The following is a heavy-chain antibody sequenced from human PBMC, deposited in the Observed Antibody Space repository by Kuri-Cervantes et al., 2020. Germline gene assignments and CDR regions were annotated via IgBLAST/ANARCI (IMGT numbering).Heavy chain of an antibody. V-gene: IGHV2-5*02. D-gene: IGHD6-6*01. CDR1: GFSLSTSGVG. CDR2: IYWDGDK. CDR3: ARIRSSSSGYYFDY. Sequence: SGPTLVKPTQALTLTCTFSGFSLSTSGVGVGWIRQPPGKALEWLALIYWDGDKRYSPSLKSRLTITKDTSKNQVVLTMTNMDPVDTATYYCARIRSSSSGYYFDYWGQGTLVTVSS. J-gene: IGHJ4*02.